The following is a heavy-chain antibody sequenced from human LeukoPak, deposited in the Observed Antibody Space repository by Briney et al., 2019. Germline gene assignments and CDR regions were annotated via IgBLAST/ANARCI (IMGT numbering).Heavy chain of an antibody. CDR1: GFTFSSYG. CDR2: ISYDGSNK. CDR3: AKAAGGYDDAFDI. Sequence: PGGSLRLSCAASGFTFSSYGMHWVRQAPGKGLEWVAVISYDGSNKYYADSVKGRFTISRDNSKNTLYLQMNSLRAEDTAVYYCAKAAGGYDDAFDIWGQGTMVTVSS. D-gene: IGHD5-12*01. V-gene: IGHV3-30*18. J-gene: IGHJ3*02.